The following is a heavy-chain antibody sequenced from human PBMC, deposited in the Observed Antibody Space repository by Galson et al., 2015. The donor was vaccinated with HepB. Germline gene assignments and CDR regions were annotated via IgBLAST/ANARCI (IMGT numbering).Heavy chain of an antibody. D-gene: IGHD2-2*01. J-gene: IGHJ4*02. CDR2: IIPIFGTA. CDR3: ARAKYCSSTSCYWGLLGY. CDR1: GGTFSRYA. V-gene: IGHV1-69*13. Sequence: SVKVSCKASGGTFSRYAISWVRQAPGQGLEWMGGIIPIFGTANYAQKFQGRVTITADESTSTAYMELSSLRSEDTAVYYCARAKYCSSTSCYWGLLGYWGQGTLVTVSS.